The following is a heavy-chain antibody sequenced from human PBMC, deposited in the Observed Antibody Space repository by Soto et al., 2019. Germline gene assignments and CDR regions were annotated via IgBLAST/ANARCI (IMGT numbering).Heavy chain of an antibody. CDR1: GFTCINHA. CDR2: ISGSGGST. J-gene: IGHJ4*02. Sequence: LSNTAAGFTCINHARSCISQDTGKGLEWVSAISGSGGSTYYADSVKGRFTISRDNSKNTLYLQMNSLSAEDTAVYYCAKGLRPHSYWGQGTLVTVSS. D-gene: IGHD5-18*01. CDR3: AKGLRPHSY. V-gene: IGHV3-23*01.